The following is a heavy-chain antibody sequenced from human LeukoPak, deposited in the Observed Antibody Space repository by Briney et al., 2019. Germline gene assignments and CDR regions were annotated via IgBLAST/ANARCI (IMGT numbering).Heavy chain of an antibody. V-gene: IGHV3-21*01. J-gene: IGHJ4*02. CDR3: ARANEAGYFDY. Sequence: GGSLRLSCAASGFTFSSYSMNWVRQAPGKGLEWVSSISSSSSYIYYADSVKGRFTISRDNAKNSLYLQTNSLRAEDTAVYYCARANEAGYFDYWGQGTLVTVSS. CDR2: ISSSSSYI. D-gene: IGHD6-19*01. CDR1: GFTFSSYS.